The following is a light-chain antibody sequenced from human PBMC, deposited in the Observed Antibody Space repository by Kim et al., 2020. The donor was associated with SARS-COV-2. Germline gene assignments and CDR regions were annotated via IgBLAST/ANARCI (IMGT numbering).Light chain of an antibody. J-gene: IGKJ5*01. Sequence: EIVLTQSPATLSLSPGERATLSCVASQSVASNYLTWYQQKPGLAPRLLIYDASSRATGIPDRFSGSGSGTDFTLTISRLEPEDFAVYYCQQYGSSPPNTFGQGTRLEIK. CDR1: QSVASNY. CDR2: DAS. V-gene: IGKV3D-20*01. CDR3: QQYGSSPPNT.